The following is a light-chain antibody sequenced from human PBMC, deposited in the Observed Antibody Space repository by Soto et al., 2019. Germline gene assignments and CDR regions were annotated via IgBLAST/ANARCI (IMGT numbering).Light chain of an antibody. Sequence: GDRVTITCRASQSISSWLAWYQQKLGKAPKLLIFNAATLESGVPSRFFGSGSGTEFTLTISSLQPDDFGTYYCQQYSDFSTFGQGTKVEIK. CDR2: NAA. V-gene: IGKV1-5*01. CDR3: QQYSDFST. CDR1: QSISSW. J-gene: IGKJ1*01.